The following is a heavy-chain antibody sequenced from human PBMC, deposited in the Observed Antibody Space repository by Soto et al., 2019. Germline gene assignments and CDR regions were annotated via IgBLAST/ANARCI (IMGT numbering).Heavy chain of an antibody. CDR2: IYYSGST. J-gene: IGHJ4*02. V-gene: IGHV4-31*03. Sequence: SETLSLTCTVSGGSISSGGYYWSWIRQHPGKGLEWIGYIYYSGSTYYNPSLKSRVTISVDTSKNQFPLKLSSVTAADTAVYYCARDRGGYCSGGSCYHRYFDYWGQGTLVTVSS. CDR3: ARDRGGYCSGGSCYHRYFDY. D-gene: IGHD2-15*01. CDR1: GGSISSGGYY.